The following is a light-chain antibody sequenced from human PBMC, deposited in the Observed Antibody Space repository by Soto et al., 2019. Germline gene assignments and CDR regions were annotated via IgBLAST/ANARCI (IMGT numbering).Light chain of an antibody. CDR1: SSNSGSNT. V-gene: IGLV1-44*01. Sequence: VLTQQPSASRTPGQRVTISYSGSSSNSGSNTVNWYQQLPGTAPKLLIYSNNQRPSGVPDRFSGSKSGTSASLAISGLQSEDEADYYCAAWDDSLNGYVFGTGTKVTVL. J-gene: IGLJ1*01. CDR2: SNN. CDR3: AAWDDSLNGYV.